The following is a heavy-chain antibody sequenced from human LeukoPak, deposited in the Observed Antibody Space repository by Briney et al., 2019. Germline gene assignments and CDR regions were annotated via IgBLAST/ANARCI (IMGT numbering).Heavy chain of an antibody. CDR2: FHYSGSA. D-gene: IGHD4-17*01. CDR3: ASGPDDYGDYSVLDYFDY. J-gene: IGHJ4*02. CDR1: GGSISSSSYY. Sequence: SETLSLTCTVSGGSISSSSYYWGWIRQPPGKGLEWIGSFHYSGSAYYNPSLKSRVTISVDTSKNHFSLRLSSVTAADTAVYYCASGPDDYGDYSVLDYFDYWGQGTLVTVPS. V-gene: IGHV4-39*02.